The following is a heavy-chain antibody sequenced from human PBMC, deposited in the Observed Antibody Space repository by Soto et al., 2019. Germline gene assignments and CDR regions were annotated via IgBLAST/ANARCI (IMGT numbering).Heavy chain of an antibody. J-gene: IGHJ6*02. Sequence: SGGSLRLSCEASAFTFSNSWMHWVRQAPGKGLLWVARINSNGNSTNHADPVKGRFTTARNNAPTTLYHQMNRPRAEDTALYYAPTRKQYYGMDVWGQGNTVTVSS. CDR2: INSNGNST. CDR1: AFTFSNSW. V-gene: IGHV3-74*01. CDR3: PTRKQYYGMDV.